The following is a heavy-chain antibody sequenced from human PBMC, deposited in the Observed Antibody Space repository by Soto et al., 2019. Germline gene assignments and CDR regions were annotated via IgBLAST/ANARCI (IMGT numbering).Heavy chain of an antibody. CDR2: ISSSGSTI. Sequence: EVQLVESGGGLVQPGGSLRLSCAASGFTFSSYEMNWVRQAPGKGLEWVSYISSSGSTIYYADSVKGRFTISRDNAKNSLYLQMNSLRAEDTAVYYCARDHTPYSSSSFSAYYYGMDVWGQGTTVTVSS. D-gene: IGHD6-6*01. CDR3: ARDHTPYSSSSFSAYYYGMDV. J-gene: IGHJ6*02. CDR1: GFTFSSYE. V-gene: IGHV3-48*03.